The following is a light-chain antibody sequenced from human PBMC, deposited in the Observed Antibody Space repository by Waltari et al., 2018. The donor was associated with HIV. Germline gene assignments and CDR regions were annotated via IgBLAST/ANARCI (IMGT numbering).Light chain of an antibody. V-gene: IGKV3-11*02. Sequence: EIVLTQSPVTLSLSPGERATLSCRASERISTYLAWYQHKPGQAPRLLIYDASDRATGVPARFSGSGSGRDFTLTITSLEPEDFAVYYCQQRSTWPRVTFGQGTRLEIK. CDR3: QQRSTWPRVT. CDR2: DAS. J-gene: IGKJ5*01. CDR1: ERISTY.